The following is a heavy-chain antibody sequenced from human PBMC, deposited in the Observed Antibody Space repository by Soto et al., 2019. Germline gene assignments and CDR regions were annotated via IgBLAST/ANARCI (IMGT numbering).Heavy chain of an antibody. CDR1: GYSFPSYW. V-gene: IGHV5-51*01. CDR3: ARHGPDYYDSSGYYRAFDI. CDR2: MYPGDSDT. J-gene: IGHJ3*02. D-gene: IGHD3-22*01. Sequence: GESLKISCKGSGYSFPSYWIGWERQMPGKVLEWMGIMYPGDSDTRYSPSFQGQVTISADKSISTAYLQWSSLKASDTAMYYCARHGPDYYDSSGYYRAFDIWGQGXMVTV.